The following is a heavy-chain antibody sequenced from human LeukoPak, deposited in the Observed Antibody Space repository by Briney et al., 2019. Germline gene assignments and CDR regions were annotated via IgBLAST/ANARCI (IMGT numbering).Heavy chain of an antibody. CDR1: GGSFSGYY. CDR3: ARGGGLDV. J-gene: IGHJ6*02. V-gene: IGHV4-34*01. Sequence: SETLSLTCAVYGGSFSGYYWSWIRQPPGKGLEWIGEINHSGSTNYNPSLKSRVTISVDTSKNQFSLKLSSVTAADTAVYYCARGGGLDVWGQGATVTVSS. CDR2: INHSGST.